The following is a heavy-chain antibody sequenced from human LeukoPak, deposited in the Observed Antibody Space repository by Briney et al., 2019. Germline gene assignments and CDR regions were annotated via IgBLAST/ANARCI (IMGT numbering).Heavy chain of an antibody. CDR1: GGSFSGYY. Sequence: SETLSLTCAVYGGSFSGYYWSWIRQPPGKGLEWIGEINHSGSTNYNPSLKSRVTISVDTSKNQFSLKLSSVTAADTAVYYCASSQYSSGWSEWFDPWGQGILVTVSS. CDR2: INHSGST. D-gene: IGHD6-19*01. V-gene: IGHV4-34*01. J-gene: IGHJ5*02. CDR3: ASSQYSSGWSEWFDP.